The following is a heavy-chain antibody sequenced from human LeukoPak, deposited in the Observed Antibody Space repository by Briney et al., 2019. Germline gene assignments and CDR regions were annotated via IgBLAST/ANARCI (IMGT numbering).Heavy chain of an antibody. CDR1: GYSISSGYY. D-gene: IGHD3-10*01. V-gene: IGHV4-38-2*02. CDR2: IYYSGST. Sequence: SETLSLTCTVSGYSISSGYYWGWIRQPPGKGLEWIGSIYYSGSTYYNPSLKSRVTISVDTSKNQFSLKLSSVTAADTAVYYCARYASGSYYWGQGTLVTVSS. CDR3: ARYASGSYY. J-gene: IGHJ4*02.